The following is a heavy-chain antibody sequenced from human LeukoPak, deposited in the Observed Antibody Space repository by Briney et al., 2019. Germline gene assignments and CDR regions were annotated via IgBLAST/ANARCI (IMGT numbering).Heavy chain of an antibody. CDR2: IYHSGST. CDR3: AGAPYYYGSGSYHY. Sequence: SETLSLTCAVSGYSISSGYYWGWIRQPPGKGLEWIGSIYHSGSTYYNPSLKSRVTISVDTSKNQFSLKLSSVTAADTAVYYCAGAPYYYGSGSYHYWGQGTLVTVSS. CDR1: GYSISSGYY. J-gene: IGHJ4*02. D-gene: IGHD3-10*01. V-gene: IGHV4-38-2*01.